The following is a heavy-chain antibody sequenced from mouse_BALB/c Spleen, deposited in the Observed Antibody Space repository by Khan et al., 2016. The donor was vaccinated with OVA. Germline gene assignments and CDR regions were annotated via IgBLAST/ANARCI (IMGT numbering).Heavy chain of an antibody. V-gene: IGHV4-2*02. D-gene: IGHD2-14*01. CDR2: INPGSSTI. CDR3: ARLERYGQLAN. J-gene: IGHJ3*01. CDR1: GFDFSRNW. Sequence: EVKLLDSGGGLVQPGGSLILSCAASGFDFSRNWMSWARQAPGKGQEWIGEINPGSSTINYTPSLKDKFIISRDNAKNTLYLQMRKVRSEDTALYYCARLERYGQLANWGQGTLVTVSA.